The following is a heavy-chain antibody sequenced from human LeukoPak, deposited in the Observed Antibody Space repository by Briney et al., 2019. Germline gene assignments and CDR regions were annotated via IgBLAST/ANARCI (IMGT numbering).Heavy chain of an antibody. CDR1: GFTFSSYA. D-gene: IGHD6-19*01. J-gene: IGHJ4*02. CDR2: ISYDGSNK. CDR3: ARGEYSSGWPFDY. Sequence: PGRSPRLSCAASGFTFSSYAMHWVRQAPGKGLEWVAVISYDGSNKYYADSVKGRFTISRDNSKNTLYLQINSLRAEDTAVYYCARGEYSSGWPFDYWGQGTLVTVSS. V-gene: IGHV3-30-3*01.